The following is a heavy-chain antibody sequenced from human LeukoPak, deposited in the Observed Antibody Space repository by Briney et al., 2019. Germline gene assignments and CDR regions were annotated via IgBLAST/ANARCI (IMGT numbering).Heavy chain of an antibody. D-gene: IGHD1-26*01. CDR2: ISGSGGNT. CDR1: GFTFSDYA. V-gene: IGHV3-23*01. CDR3: ARRVGSTTGRFDY. Sequence: GGSLRLSCAASGFTFSDYAMGWVRQAPGKGLEWVSAISGSGGNTNYADSVRGRFTISRDKSKNTLFLQMNSLRAEDTAVYYCARRVGSTTGRFDYWGQGTLVTVSS. J-gene: IGHJ4*02.